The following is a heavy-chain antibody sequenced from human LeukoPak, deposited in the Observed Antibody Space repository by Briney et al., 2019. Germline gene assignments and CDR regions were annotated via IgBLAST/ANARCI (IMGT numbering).Heavy chain of an antibody. Sequence: SETLSLTCAVYGGSFSDYYWSWIRQPPGKGLEWIGEINHSGSANYNPSLKSRFTISIDTSKNQFSLNLNSVTAADTAVYYCARDSSYCNTTSCPQNYFYYGMDVWGQGTTVIVSS. CDR2: INHSGSA. CDR1: GGSFSDYY. D-gene: IGHD2-2*01. CDR3: ARDSSYCNTTSCPQNYFYYGMDV. J-gene: IGHJ6*02. V-gene: IGHV4-34*01.